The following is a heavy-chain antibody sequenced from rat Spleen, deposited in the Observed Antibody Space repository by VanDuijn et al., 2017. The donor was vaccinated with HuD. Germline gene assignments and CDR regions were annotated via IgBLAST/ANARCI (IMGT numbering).Heavy chain of an antibody. D-gene: IGHD5-1*01. J-gene: IGHJ3*01. V-gene: IGHV5-20*01. CDR3: TPEETGRRFPY. CDR1: GFTFSDYY. Sequence: EVQLVESGGGLVQPGRSLKLSCAASGFTFSDYYMAWVRQAPTKGLEWVASISYDGGSTYYRESVKGRFTVSRDNAKDTLYLHMDSLTSEDTATYYCTPEETGRRFPYWGQGTLVTVSS. CDR2: ISYDGGST.